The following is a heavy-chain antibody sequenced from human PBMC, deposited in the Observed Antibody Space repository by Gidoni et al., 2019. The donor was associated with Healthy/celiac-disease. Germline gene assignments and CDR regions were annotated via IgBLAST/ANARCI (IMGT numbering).Heavy chain of an antibody. CDR1: GFSLSTSGMC. V-gene: IGHV2-70*15. J-gene: IGHJ4*02. CDR3: ARISWRIRGSGSPNQPFDY. Sequence: QVTLRESGPALVKPTQTLTLTCTFSGFSLSTSGMCVSWIRQPPGKALEWLARIDWDDDKYYSTSLKTRLTISKDTSKNQVVLTMTNMDPVDTATYYCARISWRIRGSGSPNQPFDYWGQGTLVTVSS. D-gene: IGHD3-10*01. CDR2: IDWDDDK.